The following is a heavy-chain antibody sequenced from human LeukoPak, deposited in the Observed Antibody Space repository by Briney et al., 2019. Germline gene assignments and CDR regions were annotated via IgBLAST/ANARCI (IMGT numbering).Heavy chain of an antibody. CDR1: GFTFSSYS. Sequence: GGSLRLSCAASGFTFSSYSMNWVRQAPGKGLEGVSSISSSSSYIYYADSVEGRFTISRDNAKNSLYLQMNSLRAEDTAVYYCASYGYCSSTSCSAFDYWGQGTLVTVSS. CDR2: ISSSSSYI. V-gene: IGHV3-21*01. J-gene: IGHJ4*02. CDR3: ASYGYCSSTSCSAFDY. D-gene: IGHD2-2*01.